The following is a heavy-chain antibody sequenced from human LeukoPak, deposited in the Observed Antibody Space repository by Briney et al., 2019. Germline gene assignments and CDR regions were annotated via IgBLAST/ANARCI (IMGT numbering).Heavy chain of an antibody. J-gene: IGHJ4*02. CDR1: GYTLTELS. Sequence: GASVKVSCKVSGYTLTELSMHWVRQAPGKGLEWMGGFDPEDGETIYAQKFQGRVTMTEDTSTDTAYMGLSSLRSEDTAVYYCATGRYSSSWYYFDYWGQGTLVTVSS. CDR2: FDPEDGET. CDR3: ATGRYSSSWYYFDY. V-gene: IGHV1-24*01. D-gene: IGHD6-13*01.